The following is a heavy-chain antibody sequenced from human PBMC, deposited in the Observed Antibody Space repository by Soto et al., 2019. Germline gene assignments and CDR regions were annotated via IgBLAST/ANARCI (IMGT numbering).Heavy chain of an antibody. J-gene: IGHJ5*02. D-gene: IGHD6-13*01. CDR3: ARDPVAAAGNWFDP. V-gene: IGHV3-7*01. CDR2: IKQDGSEK. CDR1: GFTFSSYW. Sequence: EVQLVESGGGLVQPGGSLRLSCAASGFTFSSYWMSWVRQAPGKGLEWVANIKQDGSEKYYVDSVKGRFTISRDNAKNSLYLQMKSLRAEDTAVYYCARDPVAAAGNWFDPWGQGTLVTVSS.